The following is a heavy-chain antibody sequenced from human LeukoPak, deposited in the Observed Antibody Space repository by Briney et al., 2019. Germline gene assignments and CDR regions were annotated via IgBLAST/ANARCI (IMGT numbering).Heavy chain of an antibody. V-gene: IGHV1-69*13. J-gene: IGHJ6*03. CDR1: GYTFTPYD. D-gene: IGHD3-9*01. Sequence: ASVKLSSTASGYTFTPYDINSVRQAAGQELECMGGIIPIFVVANYAQKFQGRVTITADETTSTDYMELSSLRSEDTAVYYCARGHDILTGYNDYYYYMDVWGKGTTVTISS. CDR2: IIPIFVVA. CDR3: ARGHDILTGYNDYYYYMDV.